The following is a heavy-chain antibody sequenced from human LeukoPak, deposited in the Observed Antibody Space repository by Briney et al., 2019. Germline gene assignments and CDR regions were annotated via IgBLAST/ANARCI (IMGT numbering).Heavy chain of an antibody. CDR1: GGSFSGYY. V-gene: IGHV4-34*01. J-gene: IGHJ6*03. Sequence: PSETLSLTCTVYGGSFSGYYWSWIRQPPGEGLEWIGEINHSGSTNYNPSLKSRVTISVDTSKNQFSLKLSSVTAADTAVYYCARGRAAGKYYYYYYYMDVWGKGTTVTVSS. D-gene: IGHD6-13*01. CDR3: ARGRAAGKYYYYYYYMDV. CDR2: INHSGST.